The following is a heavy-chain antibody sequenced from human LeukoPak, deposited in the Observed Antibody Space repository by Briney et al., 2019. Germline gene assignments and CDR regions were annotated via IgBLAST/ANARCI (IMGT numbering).Heavy chain of an antibody. CDR2: INNDGSDT. D-gene: IGHD3-9*01. Sequence: GGSLRLSCEASGFTFINYWMHWVRQAPGKGLVWVSRINNDGSDTTYADAVKGRFTFSRDNAMNTLYLQMNSLRAEDTAVYYCARGYFGPEFWGQGTLVTVSS. J-gene: IGHJ4*02. CDR3: ARGYFGPEF. V-gene: IGHV3-74*01. CDR1: GFTFINYW.